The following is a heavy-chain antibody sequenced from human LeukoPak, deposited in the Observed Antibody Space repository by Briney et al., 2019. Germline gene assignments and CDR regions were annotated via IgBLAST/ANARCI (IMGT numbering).Heavy chain of an antibody. CDR3: ARDGYQVPTTFGTFDP. CDR1: RFTFSNYN. Sequence: GGSLRLSCAASRFTFSNYNMNWVRQAPGKGLEWVSYISISTTTTYYADSVKGRFTISRDNAKNSLYLQMNTLRAEDTAVYYCARDGYQVPTTFGTFDPWGQGTLVTVSS. CDR2: ISISTTTT. D-gene: IGHD3-3*01. J-gene: IGHJ5*02. V-gene: IGHV3-48*04.